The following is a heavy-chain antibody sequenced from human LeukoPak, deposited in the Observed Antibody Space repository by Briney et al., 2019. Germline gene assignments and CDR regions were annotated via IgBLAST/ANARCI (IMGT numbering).Heavy chain of an antibody. J-gene: IGHJ4*02. CDR2: IYTSGST. V-gene: IGHV4-4*07. CDR1: GGPISNYY. CDR3: AKIGYSSGWFEVDS. Sequence: PETLSLTCTVSGGPISNYYWTWIRQPAGKGLEWIGRIYTSGSTNYNPSLKSRVTISLDKSKNQFSLRLSSVTAADTAVYFCAKIGYSSGWFEVDSWGQGTLVTVSS. D-gene: IGHD6-19*01.